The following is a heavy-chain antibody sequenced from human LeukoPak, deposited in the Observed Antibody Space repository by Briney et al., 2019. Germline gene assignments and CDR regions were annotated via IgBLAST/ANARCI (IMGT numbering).Heavy chain of an antibody. Sequence: GGSLRLSCAASGFTFSSYAMHWVRQAPGKGLEWVAVISYDGSNKYHADSVKGRFTISRDNSKNTLYLQMNSLRAEDTAVYYCARVRRQSIVGAPFDYWGQGTLVTVSS. J-gene: IGHJ4*02. CDR2: ISYDGSNK. D-gene: IGHD1-26*01. V-gene: IGHV3-30-3*01. CDR1: GFTFSSYA. CDR3: ARVRRQSIVGAPFDY.